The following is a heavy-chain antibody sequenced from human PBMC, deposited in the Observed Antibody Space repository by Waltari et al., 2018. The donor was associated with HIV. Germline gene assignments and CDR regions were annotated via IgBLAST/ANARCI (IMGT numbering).Heavy chain of an antibody. Sequence: VQLQESGPGLVKPSQPLSLTCTVSGGSITRVGYYWNWLRCHHGRGLEWIGYIYYSGSTYYNPSLRSRVTISVDTSKNQFSLRLSSVTAADTAVYYCARGWRDGYNSGTSLSFDSWGQGTLVTVSS. J-gene: IGHJ4*02. D-gene: IGHD5-12*01. CDR2: IYYSGST. CDR3: ARGWRDGYNSGTSLSFDS. CDR1: GGSITRVGYY. V-gene: IGHV4-31*03.